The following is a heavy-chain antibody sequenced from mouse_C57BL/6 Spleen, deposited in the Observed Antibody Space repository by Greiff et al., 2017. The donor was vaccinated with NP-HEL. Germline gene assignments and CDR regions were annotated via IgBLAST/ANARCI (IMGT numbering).Heavy chain of an antibody. Sequence: QVQLQQPGAELVMPGASVKLSCKASGYTFTSYWMHWVKQRPGQGLEWIGEIDPSDSYTNYNQKFKGKSTLTVDKSSSTAYMQLSSLTSEDSAVYYYARSQDYGSRREDYFDYWGQGTTLTVSS. CDR1: GYTFTSYW. D-gene: IGHD1-1*01. V-gene: IGHV1-69*01. CDR2: IDPSDSYT. CDR3: ARSQDYGSRREDYFDY. J-gene: IGHJ2*01.